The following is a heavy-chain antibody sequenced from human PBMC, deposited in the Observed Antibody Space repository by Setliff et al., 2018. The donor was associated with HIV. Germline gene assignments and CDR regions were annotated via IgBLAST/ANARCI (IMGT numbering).Heavy chain of an antibody. J-gene: IGHJ4*02. D-gene: IGHD2-21*02. CDR3: ARMRGGDCYSGFDY. CDR2: IDWDDDK. V-gene: IGHV2-70*11. CDR1: GFSLSTSGMC. Sequence: LVNPTQSLTLTCTFSGFSLSTSGMCVSWIRQPPGKALEWLARIDWDDDKYYSTSLKTRLTISKDTSKNQVVLTMTNMDPVDTATYYCARMRGGDCYSGFDYWGQGTLVTVS.